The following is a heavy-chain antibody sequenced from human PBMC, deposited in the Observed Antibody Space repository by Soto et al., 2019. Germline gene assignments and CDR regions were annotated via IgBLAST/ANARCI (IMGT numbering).Heavy chain of an antibody. V-gene: IGHV3-15*01. CDR3: TTAHPRGPDY. CDR2: IRSETDGGTV. Sequence: EVQLVESGGGLVKPGESIRLSCAASGFTFSNARMNWVRQAPGKGLEWVGHIRSETDGGTVVYPAPVKGRFIISRDDSRNTMYLQMNNLKTEVTAVFYCTTAHPRGPDYWGQGTLVTVSS. D-gene: IGHD5-12*01. CDR1: GFTFSNAR. J-gene: IGHJ4*02.